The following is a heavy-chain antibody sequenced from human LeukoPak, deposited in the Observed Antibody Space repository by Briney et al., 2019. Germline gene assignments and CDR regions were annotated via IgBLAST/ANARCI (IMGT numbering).Heavy chain of an antibody. CDR2: IYYGGST. Sequence: SETLSLTCTVSGGSISSSSYYWGWIRQPPGKGLEWIGSIYYGGSTYYNPSLKSRVTISVDTSKNQFSLKLSSVTAADTAVYYCARHGAEYFQHWGQGTLVTVSS. V-gene: IGHV4-39*01. CDR1: GGSISSSSYY. J-gene: IGHJ1*01. CDR3: ARHGAEYFQH.